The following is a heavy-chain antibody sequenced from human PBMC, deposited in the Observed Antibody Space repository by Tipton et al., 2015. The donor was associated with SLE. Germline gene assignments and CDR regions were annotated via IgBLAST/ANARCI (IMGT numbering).Heavy chain of an antibody. D-gene: IGHD1-1*01. Sequence: TLSLTCVVSGGSFSGYYWSWIRQSPGKGLEWLGEINHSGSTNYNPSLERRVTLLVDTSKNQFSLKLISVTAADTAVYYCARDTTPIDYWGQGTLVTVSS. CDR3: ARDTTPIDY. J-gene: IGHJ4*02. CDR2: INHSGST. V-gene: IGHV4-34*01. CDR1: GGSFSGYY.